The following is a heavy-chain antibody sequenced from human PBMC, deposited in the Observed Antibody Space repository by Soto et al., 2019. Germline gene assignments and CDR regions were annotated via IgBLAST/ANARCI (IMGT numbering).Heavy chain of an antibody. CDR1: GFTFSESW. D-gene: IGHD3-16*02. J-gene: IGHJ4*02. V-gene: IGHV3-15*01. CDR3: VIYDYIRGCPRYRWAY. CDR2: ILSRTDGGTT. Sequence: EVQLVESGGDLVKPGGSLRLSCAASGFTFSESWMSWVRQAPGKGLEWVARILSRTDGGTTDYGAPVKGRFSISSDDSQNMLYLQMNNLQSEDTAIYYCVIYDYIRGCPRYRWAYWGQGTLVTVSS.